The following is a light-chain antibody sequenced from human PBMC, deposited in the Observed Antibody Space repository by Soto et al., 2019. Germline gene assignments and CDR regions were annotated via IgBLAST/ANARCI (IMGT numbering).Light chain of an antibody. CDR3: SSYAGSNNYV. Sequence: QSALTQPPSASGSPGQSVTISCTGTSSDVGGYHYVSWYQQHPGKAPKLMIYEVTKRPSGVPDRFSGSRSGNTASLTVSGLQAEDEADYYCSSYAGSNNYVFGGGTKVTVL. CDR1: SSDVGGYHY. CDR2: EVT. J-gene: IGLJ1*01. V-gene: IGLV2-8*01.